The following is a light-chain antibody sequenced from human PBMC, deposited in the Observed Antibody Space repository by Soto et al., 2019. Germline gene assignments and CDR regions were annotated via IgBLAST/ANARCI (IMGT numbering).Light chain of an antibody. CDR2: DAS. CDR3: QQRSTWPHT. V-gene: IGKV3-11*01. J-gene: IGKJ2*01. Sequence: EIVLTQSPATLSLSPGERATLSCRASQSVSRFLAWFQQRPGQAPRLLIYDASNRASGVPARFSGSGSGTDFTLTISSLEPGDFAVYYCQQRSTWPHTFGQGTKLEI. CDR1: QSVSRF.